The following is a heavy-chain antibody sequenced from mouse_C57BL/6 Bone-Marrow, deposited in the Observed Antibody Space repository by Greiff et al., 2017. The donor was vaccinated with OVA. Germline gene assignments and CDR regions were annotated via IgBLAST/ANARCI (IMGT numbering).Heavy chain of an antibody. CDR1: GYSITSGYY. J-gene: IGHJ2*01. CDR2: ISYDGSN. D-gene: IGHD2-4*01. CDR3: ARGGYDYDRGFDY. V-gene: IGHV3-6*01. Sequence: DVKLQESGPGLVKPSQSLSLTCSVTGYSITSGYYWNWIRQFPGNKLEWMGYISYDGSNNYNPSLKNRISITRDTSKNQFFLKLNSVTTEDTATYYCARGGYDYDRGFDYWGQGTTLTVSS.